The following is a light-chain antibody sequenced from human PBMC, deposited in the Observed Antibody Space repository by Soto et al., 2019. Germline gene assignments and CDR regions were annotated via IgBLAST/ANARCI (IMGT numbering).Light chain of an antibody. Sequence: DIQMTQYPSTLSGSVGDRVTITCRASQTISSWLAWYQQKPGKAPKLLIYKASTLKSGVPSRFSGSGSGTEFTLTISSLQPDDFATYYCQHYKSYSEACGQG. CDR1: QTISSW. CDR2: KAS. J-gene: IGKJ1*01. V-gene: IGKV1-5*03. CDR3: QHYKSYSEA.